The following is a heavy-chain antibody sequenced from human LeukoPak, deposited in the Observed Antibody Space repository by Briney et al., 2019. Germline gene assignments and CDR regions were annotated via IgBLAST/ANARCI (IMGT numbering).Heavy chain of an antibody. J-gene: IGHJ4*02. Sequence: GGSLRLSCAASGFTFSSYEMNWVRQAPGKGLEWVSYISSSGSTIYYADSVKGRFTISRDNSKNTLYLQMNSLRAEDTAVYSCAKDQAEYYYGSGTPHYWGQGTLVTVSS. V-gene: IGHV3-48*03. CDR1: GFTFSSYE. CDR2: ISSSGSTI. D-gene: IGHD3-10*01. CDR3: AKDQAEYYYGSGTPHY.